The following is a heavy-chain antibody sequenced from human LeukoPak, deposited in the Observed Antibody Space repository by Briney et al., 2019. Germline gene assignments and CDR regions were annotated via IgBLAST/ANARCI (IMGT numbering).Heavy chain of an antibody. V-gene: IGHV3-53*01. Sequence: GGSLTLSCAASGFTVSSTYMNWVRQAPGKGLEWVSVIYSGGSTNYADSVKGRFTISRDNSKNTLYLQMNSLRAEDTAVYYCIYGYTLDFWGQGTLVTVSS. CDR3: IYGYTLDF. CDR1: GFTVSSTY. J-gene: IGHJ4*02. CDR2: IYSGGST. D-gene: IGHD5-18*01.